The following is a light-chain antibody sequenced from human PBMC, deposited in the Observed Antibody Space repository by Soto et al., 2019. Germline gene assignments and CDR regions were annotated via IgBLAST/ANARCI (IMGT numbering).Light chain of an antibody. CDR2: WAS. CDR3: QQYYSTPFT. V-gene: IGKV4-1*01. Sequence: VMAQSPATLSVSPGERATLSCRASQSVSSDLAWYQQKPGQPPKLLIYWASTRESGVPDRFSGSGSGTDFTLTISSLQAADVAVYYCQQYYSTPFTFGPGTKVDIK. J-gene: IGKJ3*01. CDR1: QSVSSD.